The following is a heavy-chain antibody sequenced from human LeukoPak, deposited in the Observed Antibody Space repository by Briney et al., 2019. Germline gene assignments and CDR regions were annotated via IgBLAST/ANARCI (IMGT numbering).Heavy chain of an antibody. CDR1: GFTLSNYG. J-gene: IGHJ4*02. CDR2: IWYDGTNK. D-gene: IGHD7-27*01. V-gene: IGHV3-33*06. Sequence: GGSLRLSCAASGFTLSNYGMHWVRQAPGRGLEWVAVIWYDGTNKYYADSVRGRFTISRDSSKNTLYLQMNSLRAEDTAVYYCAKSGRNWAYLEYWGQGTLVTVSS. CDR3: AKSGRNWAYLEY.